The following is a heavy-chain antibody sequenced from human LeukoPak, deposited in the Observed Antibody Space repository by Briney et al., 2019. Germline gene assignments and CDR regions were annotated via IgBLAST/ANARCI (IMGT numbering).Heavy chain of an antibody. CDR1: GLTFTSYG. V-gene: IGHV3-30*02. CDR2: IRHDGSYK. CDR3: AKCPWNGRFRAYFDY. J-gene: IGHJ4*02. D-gene: IGHD3-16*02. Sequence: QPGGSLRLSCVVSGLTFTSYGVHWVRQAPGKGLEWVAFIRHDGSYKEYADSVKGRFTISRDNSKNTLYLQMNSLRAEDTAVYYCAKCPWNGRFRAYFDYWGQGTLVTVSS.